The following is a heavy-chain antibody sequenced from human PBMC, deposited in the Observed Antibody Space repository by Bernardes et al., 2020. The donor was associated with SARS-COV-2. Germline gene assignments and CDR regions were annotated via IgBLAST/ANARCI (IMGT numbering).Heavy chain of an antibody. CDR2: ISGSVGTT. D-gene: IGHD1-26*01. CDR3: AKFLAGSSPHRTGAVTYFDS. Sequence: GGSLRLSCAASGFTFSSYAMNWVRQAPGEGLEWVSAISGSVGTTFYTDSVKGRFTNSRDNSKNTLYLQMKSLRADDTAVYYCAKFLAGSSPHRTGAVTYFDSWGQGTLVTVSS. CDR1: GFTFSSYA. V-gene: IGHV3-23*01. J-gene: IGHJ4*02.